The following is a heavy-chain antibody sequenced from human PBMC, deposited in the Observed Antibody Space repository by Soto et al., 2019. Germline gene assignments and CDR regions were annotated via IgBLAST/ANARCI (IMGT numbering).Heavy chain of an antibody. CDR1: GGTFSSYA. CDR3: AREGYCSGGSCYSIGENGMDV. CDR2: IIPIFGTA. V-gene: IGHV1-69*13. J-gene: IGHJ6*02. D-gene: IGHD2-15*01. Sequence: ASVKVSCKASGGTFSSYAISCVRQAPGQVLEWMGGIIPIFGTANYAQKFQGRVTITADESTSTAYMELSSLRSEDTAVYYCAREGYCSGGSCYSIGENGMDVWGQGTTVTVSS.